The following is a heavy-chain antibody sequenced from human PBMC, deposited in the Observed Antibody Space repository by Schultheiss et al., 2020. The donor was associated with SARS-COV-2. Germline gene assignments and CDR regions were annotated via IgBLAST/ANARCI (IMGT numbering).Heavy chain of an antibody. D-gene: IGHD3-10*01. CDR1: GGSFSGYY. Sequence: SQTLSLTCAVYGGSFSGYYWNWIRQPPGKGLEWIGEINHSGSTNYNPSLKSRVTISVDTSKNQFSLKLSSVTAADTAVYYCARDLGESGGYWGQGTLVTVSS. J-gene: IGHJ4*02. CDR3: ARDLGESGGY. CDR2: INHSGST. V-gene: IGHV4-34*01.